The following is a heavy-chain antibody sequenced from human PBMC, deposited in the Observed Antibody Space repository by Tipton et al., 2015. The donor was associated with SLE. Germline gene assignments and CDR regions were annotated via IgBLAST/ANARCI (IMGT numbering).Heavy chain of an antibody. D-gene: IGHD3-16*01. CDR2: INYSGNT. J-gene: IGHJ1*01. CDR3: VGGYPFGYFHH. CDR1: GDSISRSAYY. Sequence: TLSLTCTVSGDSISRSAYYWGWIRQPPGKGLEWIGSINYSGNTYYNPSLRNRVTTSMDTSKKQFSLKLTSVTAADTAVYYCVGGYPFGYFHHWGQGILVTVSS. V-gene: IGHV4-39*01.